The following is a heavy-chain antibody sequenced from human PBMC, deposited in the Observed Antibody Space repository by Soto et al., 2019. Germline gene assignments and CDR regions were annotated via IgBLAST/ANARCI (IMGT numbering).Heavy chain of an antibody. CDR2: IYYTGTT. Sequence: SETLSLTCTVSGGSISSYYWSWIRQPPGKGLEWIGYIYYTGTTNYSPSLKSRLTITKDTSKNQVVLTMTNMDPVDTATYYCAHSLYDYVWGTNWFDPWGQGTLVTVSS. D-gene: IGHD3-16*01. V-gene: IGHV4-59*01. J-gene: IGHJ5*02. CDR1: GGSISSYY. CDR3: AHSLYDYVWGTNWFDP.